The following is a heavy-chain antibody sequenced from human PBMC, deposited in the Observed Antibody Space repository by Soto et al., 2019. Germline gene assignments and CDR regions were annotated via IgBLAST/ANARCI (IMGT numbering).Heavy chain of an antibody. Sequence: LXLTCTFSSDSISSGNHYWSWIRQPPGKGLEWIGYIFYSGTAYYNPSLKSRLTISVDTSKNQFSLKLSSVTAADTAVYYCARTDYGTAYFDPWGQGSLVTVSS. CDR1: SDSISSGNHY. J-gene: IGHJ5*02. D-gene: IGHD3-10*01. V-gene: IGHV4-30-4*01. CDR3: ARTDYGTAYFDP. CDR2: IFYSGTA.